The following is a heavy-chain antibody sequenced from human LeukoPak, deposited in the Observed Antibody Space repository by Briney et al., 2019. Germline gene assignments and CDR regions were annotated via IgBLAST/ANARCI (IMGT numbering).Heavy chain of an antibody. CDR2: IIPIFGTA. CDR1: GGTFSSYA. J-gene: IGHJ4*02. Sequence: ASVKVSCKASGGTFSSYAISWVRQAPGQGLGWMGGIIPIFGTANYAQKFQGRVTITADESTSTAYMELSSLRSEDTAVYYCARGVAGMATITPWDYWGQGTLVTVSS. D-gene: IGHD5-24*01. V-gene: IGHV1-69*13. CDR3: ARGVAGMATITPWDY.